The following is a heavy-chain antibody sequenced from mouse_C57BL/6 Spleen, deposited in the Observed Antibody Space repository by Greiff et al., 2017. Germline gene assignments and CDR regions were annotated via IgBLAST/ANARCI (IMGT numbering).Heavy chain of an antibody. Sequence: VKLVESGPELVKPGASVKISCKASGYAFSSSWMNWVKQRPGKGLEWIGRIYPGDGDTNYNGKFKGKATLTADKSSSTAYMQLSSLTSEDSAVYFCARWSTMVTYYFDYWGQGTTLTVSS. CDR2: IYPGDGDT. V-gene: IGHV1-82*01. D-gene: IGHD2-2*01. CDR3: ARWSTMVTYYFDY. CDR1: GYAFSSSW. J-gene: IGHJ2*01.